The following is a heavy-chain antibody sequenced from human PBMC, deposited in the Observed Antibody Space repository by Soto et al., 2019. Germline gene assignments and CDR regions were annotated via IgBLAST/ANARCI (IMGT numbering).Heavy chain of an antibody. CDR3: AARHFWSRPWTDRRLDY. CDR1: GDSINSSHW. V-gene: IGHV4-4*02. CDR2: ISHSGHT. D-gene: IGHD3-3*02. J-gene: IGHJ4*02. Sequence: QVQLQESGPGLVKPSGTLSLTCVVSGDSINSSHWWNWVRQPPEKGLEWIGQISHSGHTSYNPSLTSRVTISIDKSKSHFSLKLTSVTAADTAVYYCAARHFWSRPWTDRRLDYWGQGTLVTVSS.